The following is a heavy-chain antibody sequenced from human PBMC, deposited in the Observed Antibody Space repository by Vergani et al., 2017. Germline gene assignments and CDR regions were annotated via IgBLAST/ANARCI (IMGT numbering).Heavy chain of an antibody. D-gene: IGHD1-26*01. V-gene: IGHV3-33*01. Sequence: QVQLVESGGGVVQPGRSLRLSCAASGFTFNQYGMHWVRQAPGKGLEWVAVTWYDGNNKQYADSVKGRFTISRDNSKSTMYLQMNSLRDEDTGVYYCARDLQGATDAFDIWGQGTMVTVSS. CDR2: TWYDGNNK. CDR3: ARDLQGATDAFDI. J-gene: IGHJ3*02. CDR1: GFTFNQYG.